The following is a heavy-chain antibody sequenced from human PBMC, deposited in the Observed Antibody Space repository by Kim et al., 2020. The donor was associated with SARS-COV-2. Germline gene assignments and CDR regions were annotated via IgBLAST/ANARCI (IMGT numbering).Heavy chain of an antibody. J-gene: IGHJ2*01. CDR3: AKNIVVVVASYWYFDL. CDR2: ISGSGGST. D-gene: IGHD2-15*01. V-gene: IGHV3-23*01. CDR1: GFTFSSYA. Sequence: GGSLRLSCAASGFTFSSYAMSWVRQAPGKGLEWVSAISGSGGSTYYADSVKGRFTISRDNSKNTLYLQMNSLRAEDTAVYYCAKNIVVVVASYWYFDLWGRGTLVTVSS.